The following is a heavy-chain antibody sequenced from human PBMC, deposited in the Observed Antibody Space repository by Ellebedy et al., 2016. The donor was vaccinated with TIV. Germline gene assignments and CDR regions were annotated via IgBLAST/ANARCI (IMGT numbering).Heavy chain of an antibody. D-gene: IGHD4-11*01. CDR2: IYHTGTT. J-gene: IGHJ5*02. Sequence: MPSETLSLTCTVSGDSISSGDYWDWIRQSPGKGLEWIGSIYHTGTTYYNPSLKSRVTISLDTSRAQFPLTLTSVTAADRAIYYCGSHHYSRVRPPTWGQGILVTVSS. CDR3: GSHHYSRVRPPT. V-gene: IGHV4-38-2*02. CDR1: GDSISSGDY.